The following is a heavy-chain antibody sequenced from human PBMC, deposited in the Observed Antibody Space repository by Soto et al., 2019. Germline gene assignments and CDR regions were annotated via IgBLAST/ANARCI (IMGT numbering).Heavy chain of an antibody. D-gene: IGHD3-10*01. CDR2: ISGSGGSA. V-gene: IGHV3-23*01. Sequence: EVQLLEFGGGLVQPGGSLRLSCAASGFTFSSYAMSWVRQAPGKGLEWVSGISGSGGSAHYADSVKGRFTISRDNSKNTLYLQMSSLRAEDTAVYYCAKGLYYYGSGTSHWGQGTLVTVSS. J-gene: IGHJ4*02. CDR3: AKGLYYYGSGTSH. CDR1: GFTFSSYA.